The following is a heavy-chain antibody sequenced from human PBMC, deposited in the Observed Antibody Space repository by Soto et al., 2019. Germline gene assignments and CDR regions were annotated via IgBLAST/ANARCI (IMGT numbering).Heavy chain of an antibody. CDR2: IIPIFGTA. CDR1: GGTFSTYA. V-gene: IGHV1-69*13. CDR3: ARDLPTMDV. J-gene: IGHJ6*02. Sequence: SVKVSCKAPGGTFSTYAISWVRQAPGQGLEWMGGIIPIFGTANYAQKLQGRVTMTADESTSTAYMELRSLRSDDTAVYYCARDLPTMDVWGQGTTVTVSS.